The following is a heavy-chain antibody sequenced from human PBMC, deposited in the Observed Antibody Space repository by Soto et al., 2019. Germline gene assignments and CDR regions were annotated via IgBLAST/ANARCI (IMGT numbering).Heavy chain of an antibody. CDR3: AKGLYYYDSSGYRLFDY. CDR2: VSVSGGTT. J-gene: IGHJ4*02. Sequence: PXECLRLSCAASGFMFNNYAMSWVRQAPGKGLEWVSTVSVSGGTTYYADSLKGRFTISRDNSKKTVYLQMNRLRADDTAIYYCAKGLYYYDSSGYRLFDYWGQGTLVT. D-gene: IGHD3-22*01. V-gene: IGHV3-23*01. CDR1: GFMFNNYA.